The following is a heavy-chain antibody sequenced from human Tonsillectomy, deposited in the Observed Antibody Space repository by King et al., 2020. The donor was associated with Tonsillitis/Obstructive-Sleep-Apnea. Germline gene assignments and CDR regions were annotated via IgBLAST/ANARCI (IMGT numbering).Heavy chain of an antibody. V-gene: IGHV4-34*01. CDR2: INHSGST. J-gene: IGHJ2*01. CDR3: ARGASRRASSIAARPGLYFDL. D-gene: IGHD6-6*01. Sequence: VQLQQWGAGLLKPSETLSLTCAVYGGSFSGYYWSWIRQPPGKGLEWIGEINHSGSTNYNPSLKSRVTISVDTSKNQFSLKLSSVTAADTAVYYCARGASRRASSIAARPGLYFDLWGRGTLVTVSS. CDR1: GGSFSGYY.